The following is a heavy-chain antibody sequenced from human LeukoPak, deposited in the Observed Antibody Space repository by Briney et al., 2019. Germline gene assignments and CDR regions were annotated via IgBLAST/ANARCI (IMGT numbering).Heavy chain of an antibody. V-gene: IGHV3-48*01. CDR2: ISSSSDTI. CDR3: ARGGRGYSYVYMTDWFDP. J-gene: IGHJ5*02. D-gene: IGHD5-18*01. Sequence: GGSLRLSCAASGFTFTTYSMNWVRQAPGKGLEWVSYISSSSDTIYYADSVKGRFTISRDNAKNSLYLQMNSLTAEDTAVYYCARGGRGYSYVYMTDWFDPWGQGTLVTVSS. CDR1: GFTFTTYS.